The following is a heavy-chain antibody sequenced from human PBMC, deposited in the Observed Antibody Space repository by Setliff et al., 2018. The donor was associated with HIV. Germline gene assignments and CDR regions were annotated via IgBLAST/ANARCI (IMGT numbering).Heavy chain of an antibody. CDR3: ARAQPYYYYYMDV. J-gene: IGHJ6*03. V-gene: IGHV4-59*11. Sequence: LSETLSLTCTVSGGSISSHYWSWIRQPPGKGLEWIGYIYYSGSTNYNPSLKSRVTISVDTSKNQFSLKLSSVTAADTAVYYCARAQPYYYYYMDVWGKGTTVTVSS. CDR1: GGSISSHY. D-gene: IGHD6-13*01. CDR2: IYYSGST.